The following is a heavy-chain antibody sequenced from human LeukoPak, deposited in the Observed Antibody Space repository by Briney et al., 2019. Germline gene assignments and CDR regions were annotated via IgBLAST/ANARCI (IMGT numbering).Heavy chain of an antibody. D-gene: IGHD3-10*02. CDR2: IGSDNKP. CDR1: GFTFSAYA. CDR3: ARHLHYYVAMDV. J-gene: IGHJ6*02. V-gene: IGHV3-23*05. Sequence: GGSLRLSCEASGFTFSAYAMTWVSQAPGQGLEWVSSIGSDNKPHYSESVKGRFAISRDNSKSMLFLQLNSLRAEDTARYYCARHLHYYVAMDVWGQGTTVTVSS.